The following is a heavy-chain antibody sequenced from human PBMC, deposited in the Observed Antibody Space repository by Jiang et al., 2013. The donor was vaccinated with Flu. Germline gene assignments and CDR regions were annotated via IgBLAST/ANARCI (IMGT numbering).Heavy chain of an antibody. CDR2: IYYSGST. CDR1: GGSISSYY. Sequence: PGLVKPSETLSLTCTVSGGSISSYYWSWIRQPPGKGLEWIGYIYYSGSTNYNPSLKSRVTISVDTSKNQFSLKLSSVTAADTAVYYCARVGYSYATDAFDIWGQGTMVTVSS. D-gene: IGHD5-18*01. J-gene: IGHJ3*02. CDR3: ARVGYSYATDAFDI. V-gene: IGHV4-59*01.